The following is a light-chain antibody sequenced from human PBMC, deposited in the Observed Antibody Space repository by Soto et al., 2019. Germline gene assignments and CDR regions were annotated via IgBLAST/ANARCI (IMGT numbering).Light chain of an antibody. Sequence: QSALTQPASVSGSPGQSITISCTGTSSDVGSYNLVSWYQQHPGKAPKLMIYEVSKRPSGVSDRFSGSKSGSTASLTISGLQAEDEADYYWCSYAGVRPPWAFGGGTKLTVL. J-gene: IGLJ3*02. CDR2: EVS. CDR3: CSYAGVRPPWA. CDR1: SSDVGSYNL. V-gene: IGLV2-23*02.